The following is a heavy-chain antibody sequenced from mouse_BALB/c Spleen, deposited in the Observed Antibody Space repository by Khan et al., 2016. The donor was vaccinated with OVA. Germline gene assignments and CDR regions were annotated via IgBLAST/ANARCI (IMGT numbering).Heavy chain of an antibody. V-gene: IGHV3-2*02. CDR1: GYSITSDYA. Sequence: VQLQQSGPGLVKPSQSLSLTCTVTGYSITSDYAWNWIRQFPGNKLEWMGYISYSGSTSSNPSLTSRISITHDTSKNQFFLQLNSVTTEDTATFYCARQNYYGYAMDYWGQGTSVTVSS. CDR3: ARQNYYGYAMDY. J-gene: IGHJ4*01. CDR2: ISYSGST. D-gene: IGHD1-1*01.